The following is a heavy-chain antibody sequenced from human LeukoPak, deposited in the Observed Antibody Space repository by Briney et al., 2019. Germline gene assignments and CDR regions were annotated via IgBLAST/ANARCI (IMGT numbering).Heavy chain of an antibody. Sequence: SETLSLTCTVSGYSISSGYYWGWIRQPPGKGLEWIGSIYHSGSTYYNPSLKSRVTISVDTSKNQFSLKLSSVTAADTAVYYCARVRRWFGEAGDYYYMDVWGKGTTVTISS. CDR2: IYHSGST. V-gene: IGHV4-38-2*02. J-gene: IGHJ6*03. CDR3: ARVRRWFGEAGDYYYMDV. D-gene: IGHD3-10*01. CDR1: GYSISSGYY.